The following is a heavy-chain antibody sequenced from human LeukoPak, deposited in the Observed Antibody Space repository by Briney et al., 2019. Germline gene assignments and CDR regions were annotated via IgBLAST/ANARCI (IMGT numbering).Heavy chain of an antibody. Sequence: GSLRLSCAASGFMFSSYWMSWIRQPPGKGLEWIGEINHSGSTNYNPSLKSRVTISVDTSKNQFSLKLSSVTAADTAVYYCATYGIAAADSNQNWFDPWGQGTLVTVSS. V-gene: IGHV4-34*08. CDR1: GFMFSSYW. CDR3: ATYGIAAADSNQNWFDP. J-gene: IGHJ5*02. D-gene: IGHD6-13*01. CDR2: INHSGST.